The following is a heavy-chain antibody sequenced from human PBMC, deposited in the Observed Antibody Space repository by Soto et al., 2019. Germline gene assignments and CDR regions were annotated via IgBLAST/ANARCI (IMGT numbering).Heavy chain of an antibody. V-gene: IGHV1-58*02. CDR2: IVVGSGNT. J-gene: IGHJ4*02. CDR3: AAGSSGSYLYFDY. CDR1: GFTFTISA. D-gene: IGHD1-26*01. Sequence: SVKVSCKASGFTFTISAMQWVRQARGQRLEWIGWIVVGSGNTNYAQKFQERVTITRDMSTSTAYMELSSLRSEDTAVYYCAAGSSGSYLYFDYWGQGTLVTV.